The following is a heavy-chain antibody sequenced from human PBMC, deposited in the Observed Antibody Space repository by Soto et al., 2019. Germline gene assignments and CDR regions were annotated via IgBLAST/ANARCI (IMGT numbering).Heavy chain of an antibody. CDR2: IYQRGGT. Sequence: QVQLQEWGPGLVKPSGTLSLTCDVSGGSVSSSNSWSWVRQPPGKGLEWIGKIYQRGGTKYNPCLTSRVTIFVDKYKNQFSLKLCAVTAVDTAVYYCARVYMVRGTIIRCFNYWGQGTRFTVSS. CDR1: GGSVSSSNS. D-gene: IGHD3-10*01. V-gene: IGHV4-4*02. J-gene: IGHJ4*02. CDR3: ARVYMVRGTIIRCFNY.